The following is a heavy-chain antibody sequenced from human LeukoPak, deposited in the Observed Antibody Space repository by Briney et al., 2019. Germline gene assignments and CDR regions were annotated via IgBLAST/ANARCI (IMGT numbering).Heavy chain of an antibody. D-gene: IGHD3-22*01. CDR3: ARGGGGYDSSGYYHTGPIDY. V-gene: IGHV4-59*01. J-gene: IGHJ4*02. CDR2: IYYSGST. CDR1: GGSISSYY. Sequence: KASETLSLTCTVSGGSISSYYWSWIRQPPGKGLEWIGYIYYSGSTNYNPSLKSRVTISVDTSKNQFSLKLSSVTAADTAVYYCARGGGGYDSSGYYHTGPIDYWGQGTLVTVSS.